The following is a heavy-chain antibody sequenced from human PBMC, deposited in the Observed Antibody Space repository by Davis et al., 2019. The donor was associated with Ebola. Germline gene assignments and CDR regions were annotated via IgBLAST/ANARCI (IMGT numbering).Heavy chain of an antibody. J-gene: IGHJ5*02. CDR1: GFTFSTYS. V-gene: IGHV3-23*01. CDR2: ISGSGGST. Sequence: GESLKISCAASGFTFSTYSMNWVRQAPEKGLEWVSAISGSGGSTYYADSVKGRFTISRDNSKNTLYLQMNSLRAEDTAVYYCAKVVTVVTNNWFDPWGQGTLVTVSS. CDR3: AKVVTVVTNNWFDP. D-gene: IGHD4-23*01.